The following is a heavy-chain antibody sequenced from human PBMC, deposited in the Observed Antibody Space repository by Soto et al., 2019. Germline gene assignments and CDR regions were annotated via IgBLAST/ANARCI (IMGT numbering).Heavy chain of an antibody. CDR2: IIPIFGIA. CDR1: GGTFSSYA. D-gene: IGHD2-15*01. CDR3: ARPQPAAKDAFDI. V-gene: IGHV1-69*10. J-gene: IGHJ3*02. Sequence: AASVKVSCKASGGTFSSYAISWVRQAPGQGLEWMGGIIPIFGIANYAQEFQGRVTITADKSTSTAYMELSSLRSEDTAVYYCARPQPAAKDAFDIWGQGTMVTVSS.